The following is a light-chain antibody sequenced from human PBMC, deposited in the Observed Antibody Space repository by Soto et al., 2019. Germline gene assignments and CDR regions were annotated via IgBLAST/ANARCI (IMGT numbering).Light chain of an antibody. CDR1: QSVNSN. Sequence: EIVMTQSPATLSVSPGERATLSCRASQSVNSNVAWHQQIPGQAPRLLIYGASTRATGIPARFSGSGSGTEFTLTISSLQSEDSAVYYCQQYNNWPLTFGGGTKLEIK. CDR3: QQYNNWPLT. CDR2: GAS. J-gene: IGKJ4*01. V-gene: IGKV3-15*01.